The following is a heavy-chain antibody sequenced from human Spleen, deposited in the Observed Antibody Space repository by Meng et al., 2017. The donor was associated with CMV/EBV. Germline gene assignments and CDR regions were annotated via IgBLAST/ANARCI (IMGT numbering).Heavy chain of an antibody. V-gene: IGHV4-39*07. CDR3: ARVDIVVVPAHFDY. D-gene: IGHD2-2*01. CDR2: VYYAGNT. Sequence: GSLRLSCTVSGGSISSSSYYWGWIRQPPGKGLEWIGTVYYAGNTYYNPSLKSRVTISVDTSNNQFSLKLSSVTAADTAVYYCARVDIVVVPAHFDYWGQGTLVTVSS. J-gene: IGHJ4*02. CDR1: GGSISSSSYY.